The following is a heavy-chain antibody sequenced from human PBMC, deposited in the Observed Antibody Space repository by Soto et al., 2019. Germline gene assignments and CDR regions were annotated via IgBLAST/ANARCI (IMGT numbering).Heavy chain of an antibody. V-gene: IGHV1-18*01. CDR1: GYTFTSYG. D-gene: IGHD3-22*01. J-gene: IGHJ5*02. Sequence: ASVKVSCKASGYTFTSYGISWVRQAPGQGLEWMGWISAYNGNTNYAQKLQGRVTMTTDTSTSTAYMELRSLRSDDTAVYYCARDPYYYDSSGYYRVWFDPWGQGTLVTV. CDR2: ISAYNGNT. CDR3: ARDPYYYDSSGYYRVWFDP.